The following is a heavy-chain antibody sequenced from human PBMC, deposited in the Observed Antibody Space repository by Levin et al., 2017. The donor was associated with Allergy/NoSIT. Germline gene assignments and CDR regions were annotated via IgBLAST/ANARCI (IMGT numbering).Heavy chain of an antibody. J-gene: IGHJ4*02. Sequence: GGSLRLSCAASGFTFSSYAVSWVRQAPGKGLGWVSAISGSGGSTYYADSVKGRFTISRDNYKNTLYLQMNSLRAEDTAVYYCAKVNDFWSGYYTGRYFDYWGQGTLVTVSS. CDR2: ISGSGGST. V-gene: IGHV3-23*01. CDR1: GFTFSSYA. D-gene: IGHD3-3*01. CDR3: AKVNDFWSGYYTGRYFDY.